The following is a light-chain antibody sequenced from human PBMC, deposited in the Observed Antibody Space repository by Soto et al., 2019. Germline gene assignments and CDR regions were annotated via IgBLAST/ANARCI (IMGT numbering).Light chain of an antibody. CDR3: QHYNNHPRT. CDR2: AAF. CDR1: HDISNF. V-gene: IGKV1-16*02. J-gene: IGKJ2*01. Sequence: DIQMTQSPSSLSASVGESVTITCRASHDISNFLAWFQQKPGRAPKPLIYAAFTLQSGVPSKFSGSGSVTHFTLTISNLQPEDFATYYCQHYNNHPRTFGQGT.